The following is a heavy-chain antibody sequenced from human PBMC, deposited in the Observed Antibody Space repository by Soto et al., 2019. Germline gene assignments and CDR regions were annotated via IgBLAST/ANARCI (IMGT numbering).Heavy chain of an antibody. D-gene: IGHD2-2*01. J-gene: IGHJ6*02. CDR3: AKFDASLSFYAMDV. Sequence: EVQLLESGGGLVQPGGSLRLSCAASGFTFTNYDLSWVRQAPGKGLEWVSAISGNGAHVYYAESVKGRFTISRDDSLGTFYLQMDSLRAEDTAIYYCAKFDASLSFYAMDVWGQGTTVTVSS. V-gene: IGHV3-23*01. CDR2: ISGNGAHV. CDR1: GFTFTNYD.